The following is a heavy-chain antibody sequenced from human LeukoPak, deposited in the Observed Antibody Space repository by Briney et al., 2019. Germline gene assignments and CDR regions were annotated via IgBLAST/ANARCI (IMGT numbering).Heavy chain of an antibody. J-gene: IGHJ4*02. CDR2: ISAYNGNT. Sequence: ASVKVSCKASGYTFTSYGISWVRQAPGQGLEWMGWISAYNGNTNYAQKLQGRVTMTTDASTSTAYMELSSLRSDDTAVYYCARPSPFYDNSNAFDYWGQGTLITVSS. CDR3: ARPSPFYDNSNAFDY. D-gene: IGHD1-1*01. CDR1: GYTFTSYG. V-gene: IGHV1-18*01.